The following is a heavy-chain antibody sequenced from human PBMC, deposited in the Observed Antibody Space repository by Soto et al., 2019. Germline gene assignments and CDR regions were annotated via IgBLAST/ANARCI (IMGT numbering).Heavy chain of an antibody. J-gene: IGHJ4*02. CDR3: AKDRVSAMVLFPFDY. V-gene: IGHV3-23*01. D-gene: IGHD5-18*01. CDR2: ISGSGGST. Sequence: PGGSLRLSCAASGFTFSSYAMSWVRQAPGKGLEWVSAISGSGGSTYYADSVKGRFTISRDNSKNTLYLQMNSLRAEDTAVYYCAKDRVSAMVLFPFDYWGQGTLVTVSS. CDR1: GFTFSSYA.